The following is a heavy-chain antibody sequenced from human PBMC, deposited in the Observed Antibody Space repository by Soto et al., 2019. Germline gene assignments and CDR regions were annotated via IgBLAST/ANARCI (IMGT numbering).Heavy chain of an antibody. CDR3: TSDYGDENS. Sequence: QVQLEQSGVEVKKPGASVRVACKTSASIFTRYGFSWVRQAPGQGLEWMGWISAYNGDTKYAQNFQGRVTMTTDTSTRTAYMELRTLRIDDTAVYYCTSDYGDENSWGQGTLVPVSS. J-gene: IGHJ4*02. CDR1: ASIFTRYG. CDR2: ISAYNGDT. D-gene: IGHD4-17*01. V-gene: IGHV1-18*01.